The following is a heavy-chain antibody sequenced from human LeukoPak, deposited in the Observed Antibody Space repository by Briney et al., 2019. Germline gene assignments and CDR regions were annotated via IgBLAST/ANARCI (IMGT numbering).Heavy chain of an antibody. J-gene: IGHJ4*02. CDR2: INHSGST. CDR3: ARVGYGDTDY. CDR1: GGSFSGYY. D-gene: IGHD4-17*01. V-gene: IGHV4-34*01. Sequence: SETLSLTCAVYGGSFSGYYWSWIRQPPGKGLEWIGEINHSGSTNYNPSLKSRVTISVDTSKNQFSLKLSSVTAADTAVYYRARVGYGDTDYWGQGTLVTVSS.